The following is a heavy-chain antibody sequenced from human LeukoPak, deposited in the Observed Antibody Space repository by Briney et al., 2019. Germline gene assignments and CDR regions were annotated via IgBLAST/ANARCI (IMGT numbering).Heavy chain of an antibody. CDR1: GFTFSSYS. V-gene: IGHV3-21*01. D-gene: IGHD3-22*01. CDR3: ARAGGYYPYYFDY. J-gene: IGHJ4*02. Sequence: PGGSLRLSCAASGFTFSSYSMNWVRQAPGKGLEWVSSISSSSSYIYYADSVKGRFTISRDNAKNSLYLQVNSLRAEDTAVYYCARAGGYYPYYFDYWGQGTLVTVSS. CDR2: ISSSSSYI.